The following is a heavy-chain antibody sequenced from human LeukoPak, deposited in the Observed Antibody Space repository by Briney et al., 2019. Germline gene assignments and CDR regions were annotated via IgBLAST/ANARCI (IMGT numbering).Heavy chain of an antibody. CDR2: ISSTGGYT. D-gene: IGHD2-15*01. V-gene: IGHV3-23*01. J-gene: IGHJ4*02. Sequence: GGSLRLSCVGSGFSFSTYDMGWVRQTPGKGLEWVSAISSTGGYTEDADSVKGRFTISRDNSKNTLYLQMNSLRAEDTAVYYCAKEVVAATGGYFDYWGQGTLVTVSS. CDR1: GFSFSTYD. CDR3: AKEVVAATGGYFDY.